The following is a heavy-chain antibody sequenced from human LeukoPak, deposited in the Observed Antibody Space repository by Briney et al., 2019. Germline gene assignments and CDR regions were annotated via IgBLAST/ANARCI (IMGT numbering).Heavy chain of an antibody. CDR3: ARTFEDSSGYHGDTFDY. Sequence: GASVKVSCKASGYTFTSYDINWVRQATGQGLEWMGWMNSDNGNTGYAQKFQGRVTMTRNTTISTSYMELSSLTSEDTAVYYCARTFEDSSGYHGDTFDYWGQGTLVTVSS. D-gene: IGHD3-22*01. J-gene: IGHJ4*02. CDR2: MNSDNGNT. V-gene: IGHV1-8*01. CDR1: GYTFTSYD.